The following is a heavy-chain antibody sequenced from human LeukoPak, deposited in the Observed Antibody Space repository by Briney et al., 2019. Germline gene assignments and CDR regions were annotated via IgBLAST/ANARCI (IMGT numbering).Heavy chain of an antibody. CDR3: ARGGEWSYDY. CDR1: DDSINDYY. Sequence: PSETLSLTCTVSDDSINDYYWSWIRQPAGKGLEWIGRIYTTGSTNYNPSLKSRVTMSIDMSKNQFSLNLSSVTAADTAVYYCARGGEWSYDYWGQGNLVTVSS. CDR2: IYTTGST. J-gene: IGHJ4*02. V-gene: IGHV4-4*07. D-gene: IGHD3-3*01.